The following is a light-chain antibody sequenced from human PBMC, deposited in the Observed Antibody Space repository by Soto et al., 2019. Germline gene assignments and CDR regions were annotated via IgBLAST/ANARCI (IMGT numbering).Light chain of an antibody. CDR3: QQYDSYST. CDR1: QGIGND. CDR2: AAS. V-gene: IGKV1-6*01. Sequence: AIQMTQSPSSLSASVGDRVNITCRASQGIGNDLGWYQQKPGKAPKLLIYAASNLPSGVPSRFSGSGSGTDFTLTISGLQPDDFATYYCQQYDSYSTFGQGTKGDIK. J-gene: IGKJ1*01.